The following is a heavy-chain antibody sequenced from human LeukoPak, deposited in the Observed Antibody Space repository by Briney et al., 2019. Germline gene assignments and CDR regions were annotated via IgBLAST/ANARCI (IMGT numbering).Heavy chain of an antibody. CDR1: GGSISSSNW. Sequence: PSETLSLTCAVSGGSISSSNWWSWVRQPPGKGLEWIGEIYHSGSTNYNPSLKSRVTISVDKSKNQFSLKLSSVTAADTAVYYCASLYGSGKRAETDAFDIWGQGTMVTVSS. CDR2: IYHSGST. V-gene: IGHV4-4*02. CDR3: ASLYGSGKRAETDAFDI. J-gene: IGHJ3*02. D-gene: IGHD3-10*01.